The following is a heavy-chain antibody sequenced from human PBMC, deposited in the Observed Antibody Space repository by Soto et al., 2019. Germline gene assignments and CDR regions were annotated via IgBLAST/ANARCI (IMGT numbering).Heavy chain of an antibody. CDR2: MYSTRST. CDR3: ARRPVRGGNSGVGFDP. CDR1: GDSIGSVKYH. Sequence: QVRLQESGPGLVKPSETLSLTCTVSGDSIGSVKYHWGWIRQSPGKGLEWIGSMYSTRSTQYNPSLKSRVTMSVDTSTNQFSLKLRSVTAADTAIYYCARRPVRGGNSGVGFDPWGQGTLVTVSS. J-gene: IGHJ5*02. V-gene: IGHV4-39*01. D-gene: IGHD2-15*01.